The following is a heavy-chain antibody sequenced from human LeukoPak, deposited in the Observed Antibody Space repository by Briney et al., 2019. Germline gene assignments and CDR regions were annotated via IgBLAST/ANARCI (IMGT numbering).Heavy chain of an antibody. Sequence: PGGSLRLSCAASGFTVSSNYMSWIRQAPGKGLEWVSVIYRSGSTHYADSVKDRFIISRDNSKNTLYLQMNSLRAEDTAVYYCAREEVTTGAFDIWGQGTMVTVSS. J-gene: IGHJ3*02. CDR3: AREEVTTGAFDI. V-gene: IGHV3-66*01. CDR1: GFTVSSNY. CDR2: IYRSGST. D-gene: IGHD2-21*02.